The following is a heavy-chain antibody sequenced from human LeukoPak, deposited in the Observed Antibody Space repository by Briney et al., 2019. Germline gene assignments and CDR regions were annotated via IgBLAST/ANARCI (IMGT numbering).Heavy chain of an antibody. V-gene: IGHV3-30-3*01. D-gene: IGHD3-22*01. J-gene: IGHJ4*02. CDR2: SYXGSNK. Sequence: SYXGSNKYYADSVKGRFTISRDNSKNTLYLQMNSLRAEDTAVYYCARDKNYYDSSGYTSLDYWGQGTLVTVSS. CDR3: ARDKNYYDSSGYTSLDY.